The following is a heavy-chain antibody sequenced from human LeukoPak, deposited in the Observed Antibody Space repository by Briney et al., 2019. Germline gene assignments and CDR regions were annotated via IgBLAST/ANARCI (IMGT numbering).Heavy chain of an antibody. J-gene: IGHJ4*02. CDR3: ARAGRTYSSSWYDY. Sequence: NTSETLSLTCTVSGGSISSYYWSWIRQPPGKGLEWIGYIYYSGSTNYNPSLKSRVTISVDTSKNQFSLKLSSVTAADTAVYYCARAGRTYSSSWYDYWGQGTLVTASS. V-gene: IGHV4-59*01. D-gene: IGHD6-13*01. CDR1: GGSISSYY. CDR2: IYYSGST.